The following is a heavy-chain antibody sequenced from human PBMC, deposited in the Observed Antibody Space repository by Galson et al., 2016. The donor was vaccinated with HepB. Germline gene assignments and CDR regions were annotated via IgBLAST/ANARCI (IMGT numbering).Heavy chain of an antibody. J-gene: IGHJ4*02. V-gene: IGHV3-23*01. CDR2: ISTRRTT. CDR1: GFVFSNFG. CDR3: AKERLVRRIVEH. Sequence: SLRLSCAASGFVFSNFGLSWVRQAPGKGLEWVASISTRRTTYYSASVQGRFTISRDNSNNTLYLQMNGLRAEDTAVYYCAKERLVRRIVEHWGQGTLLTVS. D-gene: IGHD1-1*01.